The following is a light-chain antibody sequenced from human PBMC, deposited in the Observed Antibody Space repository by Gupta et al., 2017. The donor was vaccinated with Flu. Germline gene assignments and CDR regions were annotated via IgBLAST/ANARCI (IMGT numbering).Light chain of an antibody. CDR3: CAYTGSSIA. J-gene: IGLJ1*01. CDR2: EDS. CDR1: SSDIGCYNF. V-gene: IGLV2-14*01. Sequence: QSALPQPASVAGSPVPSITISCTGSSSDIGCYNFVSWYQHPPVKDPKLLVYEDSKRPAEGSARFSGSKSANTAALTVSGRQDEDEADYYCCAYTGSSIAFGTGTKVTVL.